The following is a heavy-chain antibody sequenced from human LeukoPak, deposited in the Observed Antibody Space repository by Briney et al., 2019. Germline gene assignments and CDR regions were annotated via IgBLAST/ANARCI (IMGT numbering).Heavy chain of an antibody. D-gene: IGHD3-22*01. CDR2: IYPEDSDT. V-gene: IGHV5-51*01. Sequence: EESLKISCKGSGYRFNAYWIAWVRQMPGKGLEWMGIIYPEDSDTRYSPSFQGQVTISADKSVRTAYLQWSSLKASDTAMYYCARPNITPYYDSRGYDAFDVWGQGTMVTVSS. J-gene: IGHJ3*01. CDR1: GYRFNAYW. CDR3: ARPNITPYYDSRGYDAFDV.